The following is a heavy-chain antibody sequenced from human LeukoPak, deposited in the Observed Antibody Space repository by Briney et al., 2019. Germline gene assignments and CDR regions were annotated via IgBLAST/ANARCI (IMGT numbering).Heavy chain of an antibody. V-gene: IGHV1-69*05. Sequence: ASVKVSCKASGGTFSSYAISWVRQAPGQGLEWIGGIIPIFGTANYAQKFQGRVTITTDESTSTAYMELSSLRSEDTAVYYCARDGTQNYDFWSGEGPYYFDYWGQGTLVTVSS. J-gene: IGHJ4*02. CDR3: ARDGTQNYDFWSGEGPYYFDY. CDR1: GGTFSSYA. CDR2: IIPIFGTA. D-gene: IGHD3-3*01.